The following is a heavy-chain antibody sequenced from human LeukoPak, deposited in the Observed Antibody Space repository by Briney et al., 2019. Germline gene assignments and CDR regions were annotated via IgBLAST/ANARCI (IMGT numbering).Heavy chain of an antibody. CDR3: AKERQWMASHYFDY. J-gene: IGHJ4*02. D-gene: IGHD6-19*01. CDR1: GFIFSTYA. Sequence: GGSLRLSCAASGFIFSTYAMSWVRQAPGKGLEWVSVISGSGSTTYYADSVKGRFTISRDNSKNTLYLDMNSLRAEDTAVYYCAKERQWMASHYFDYWGQGTLVTVSS. V-gene: IGHV3-23*01. CDR2: ISGSGSTT.